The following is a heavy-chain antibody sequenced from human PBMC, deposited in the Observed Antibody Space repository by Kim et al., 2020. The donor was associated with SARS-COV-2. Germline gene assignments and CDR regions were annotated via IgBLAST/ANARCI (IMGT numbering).Heavy chain of an antibody. CDR2: ISAYNGNT. D-gene: IGHD3-10*01. CDR1: GYTFTSYG. J-gene: IGHJ5*02. V-gene: IGHV1-18*01. Sequence: ASVKVSCKASGYTFTSYGISWVRQAPGQGLEWMGWISAYNGNTNYAQKLQGRVTMTTDTSTSTAYMELRSLRSDDTAVYYCARSITMVQGVIITSWFDPWGQGTLVTVSS. CDR3: ARSITMVQGVIITSWFDP.